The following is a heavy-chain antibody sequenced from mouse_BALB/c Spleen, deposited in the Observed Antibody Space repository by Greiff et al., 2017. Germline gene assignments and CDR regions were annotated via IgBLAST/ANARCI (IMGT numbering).Heavy chain of an antibody. Sequence: VQLQQSGAELVRPGVSVKISCKGSGYTFTDYAMHWVKQSHAKSLEWIGVISTYYGDASYNQKFKGKATMTVDKSSSTAYMELARLTSEDSAIYYCAGITNYYAMDYWGQGTSVTVSS. CDR3: AGITNYYAMDY. CDR2: ISTYYGDA. D-gene: IGHD1-1*01. CDR1: GYTFTDYA. V-gene: IGHV1S137*01. J-gene: IGHJ4*01.